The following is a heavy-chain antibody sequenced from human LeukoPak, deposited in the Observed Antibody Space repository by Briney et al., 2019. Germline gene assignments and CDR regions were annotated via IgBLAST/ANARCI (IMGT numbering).Heavy chain of an antibody. CDR3: ARLSAEAYVDY. Sequence: SETLSLTCTVSGGSISPYYWSWIRQPPGKGLEWIAHIFYTGTTTYNPSLKSRVTISVDTSKNQFSLQLNSVTAADTAMYYCARLSAEAYVDYWGQGTVVTVSS. V-gene: IGHV4-59*08. CDR1: GGSISPYY. CDR2: IFYTGTT. J-gene: IGHJ4*02. D-gene: IGHD1-26*01.